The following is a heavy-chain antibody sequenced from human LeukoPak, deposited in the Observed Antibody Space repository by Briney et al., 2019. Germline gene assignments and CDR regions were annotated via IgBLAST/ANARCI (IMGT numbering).Heavy chain of an antibody. Sequence: GGSLRLSCAASGFTFSKAWMSWVRQAPGKGLEWVGRIKSKTDGGTTDYAAPVKGRVTISRDDSKNTLYLQMNSLKTEDTAVYYCTRVGPYCSSTSCYAGYYYYYGMDVWGQGTTVTVSS. J-gene: IGHJ6*02. CDR2: IKSKTDGGTT. CDR3: TRVGPYCSSTSCYAGYYYYYGMDV. CDR1: GFTFSKAW. D-gene: IGHD2-2*01. V-gene: IGHV3-15*01.